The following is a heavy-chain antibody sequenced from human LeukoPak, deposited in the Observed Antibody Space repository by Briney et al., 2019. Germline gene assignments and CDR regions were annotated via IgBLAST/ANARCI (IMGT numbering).Heavy chain of an antibody. D-gene: IGHD3-10*01. V-gene: IGHV1-2*02. Sequence: ASVKVSCKASGYTFTGYYMHWVPQAPGQGLEWMGWINPNSGGTNYAQKFQGRVTMTRDTSISTAYMELSRLRSDDMAVYYCARAPMVRGDGYYMDVWGKGNTVTISS. CDR1: GYTFTGYY. J-gene: IGHJ6*03. CDR2: INPNSGGT. CDR3: ARAPMVRGDGYYMDV.